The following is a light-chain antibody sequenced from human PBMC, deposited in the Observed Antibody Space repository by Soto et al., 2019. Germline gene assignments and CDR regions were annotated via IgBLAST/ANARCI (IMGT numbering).Light chain of an antibody. CDR3: SSYTSSRAYV. CDR1: SSDIGTYNY. CDR2: EVS. V-gene: IGLV2-14*01. Sequence: QSVLTQPASVSGSPGQSITISCTGTSSDIGTYNYVSWYQHHPGKAPKLMIHEVSNRPSGVSNRFSGSKSGNTASLTISGLQAEDEADYYCSSYTSSRAYVFGIGTKLTVL. J-gene: IGLJ1*01.